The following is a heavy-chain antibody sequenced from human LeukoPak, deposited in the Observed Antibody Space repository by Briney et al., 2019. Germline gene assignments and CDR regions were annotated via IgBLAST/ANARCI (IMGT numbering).Heavy chain of an antibody. CDR2: IYYSGDT. CDR1: GTSISNYY. Sequence: ASETLSLTCTVSGTSISNYYWSWIRQPPGKGLVWIGYIYYSGDTNYNPSLKSRVTMSVDTSKNQFSLKLSSLTAADTAVFYCARGTTRYTTTHYFDYWGQGTLVTVSS. CDR3: ARGTTRYTTTHYFDY. V-gene: IGHV4-59*01. J-gene: IGHJ4*02. D-gene: IGHD2-2*02.